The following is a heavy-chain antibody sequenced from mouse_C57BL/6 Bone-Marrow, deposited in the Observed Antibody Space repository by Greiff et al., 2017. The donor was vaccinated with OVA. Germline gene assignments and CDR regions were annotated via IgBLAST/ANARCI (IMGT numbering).Heavy chain of an antibody. D-gene: IGHD1-1*01. Sequence: QVQLQQPGAELVRPGTSVKLSCKASGYTFTSYWMHWVKQRPGQGLEWIGVIDPSDSYTNYNQKFKGKATLTVDTSSSTAYMQLSSLTSEDSAVYYCARGGLDGSSPWFAYWGQGTLVTVSA. V-gene: IGHV1-59*01. CDR3: ARGGLDGSSPWFAY. CDR1: GYTFTSYW. CDR2: IDPSDSYT. J-gene: IGHJ3*01.